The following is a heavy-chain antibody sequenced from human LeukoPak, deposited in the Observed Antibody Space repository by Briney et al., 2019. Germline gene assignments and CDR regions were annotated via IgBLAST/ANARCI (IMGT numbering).Heavy chain of an antibody. CDR1: GFTFSGYY. CDR2: ISSSGSDI. CDR3: ARGFYGGNPLDALDI. Sequence: GGSLRLSCVASGFTFSGYYMGWIRQAPGKGLEWISYISSSGSDIYYTGSMKGRFTISRDNAKNSLFLQVNSLRGDDTALYYCARGFYGGNPLDALDIWGQGTMVTVSS. J-gene: IGHJ3*02. D-gene: IGHD4-23*01. V-gene: IGHV3-11*01.